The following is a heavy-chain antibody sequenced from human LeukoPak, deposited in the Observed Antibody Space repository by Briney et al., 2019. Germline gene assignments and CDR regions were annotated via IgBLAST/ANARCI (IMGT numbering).Heavy chain of an antibody. D-gene: IGHD4-17*01. CDR2: INHSGST. V-gene: IGHV4-34*01. Sequence: SETLSLTCAVYGGSFSGYYWSWIRQPPGKGLEWIGEINHSGSTNYNPSLKSRVTMSVDTSKNQFSLKLSSVTAADTAVYYCARGPETTVTTASMDVWGKGTTVTVSS. CDR3: ARGPETTVTTASMDV. CDR1: GGSFSGYY. J-gene: IGHJ6*04.